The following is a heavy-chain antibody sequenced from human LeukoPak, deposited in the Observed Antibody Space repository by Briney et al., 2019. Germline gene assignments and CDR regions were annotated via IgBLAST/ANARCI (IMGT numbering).Heavy chain of an antibody. Sequence: GGSLRLSCLASGLTFSTSAFNWVRQAPGKGLEWVSYVRTRTGPIYYADSVRGRSTVSRDDVRNSVHLQINSLRAEDTAVYYCVRDVSYCRVSRCHHWFDPWGQGTLVTVSS. J-gene: IGHJ5*02. V-gene: IGHV3-48*01. CDR3: VRDVSYCRVSRCHHWFDP. D-gene: IGHD2-15*01. CDR2: VRTRTGPI. CDR1: GLTFSTSA.